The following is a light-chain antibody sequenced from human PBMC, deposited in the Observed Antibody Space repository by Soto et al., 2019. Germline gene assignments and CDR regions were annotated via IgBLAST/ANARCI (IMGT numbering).Light chain of an antibody. CDR3: SSYTTSNTRQIV. CDR2: DVS. J-gene: IGLJ1*01. CDR1: SGEVGGYNY. V-gene: IGLV2-14*03. Sequence: LTQPASVSGSPGQSITISCTGTSGEVGGYNYVSWYQHHPGKAPKLLIYDVSNRPSGISNRFSGSKSDNTASLTISGLQPEDEADYYCSSYTTSNTRQIVFGTGTKVTVL.